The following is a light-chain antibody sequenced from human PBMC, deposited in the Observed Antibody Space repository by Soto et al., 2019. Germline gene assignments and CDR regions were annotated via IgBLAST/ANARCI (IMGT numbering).Light chain of an antibody. Sequence: SALTQPRSVSGSPGQSVTISCTGTSSDVGGYNYVSWYQQHPGKAPKLMIYDVSKRPSGVPDRFSGSKSGNTASLTISGLQAEDEADYYCCSYAGSRVVFGGGTKVTVL. J-gene: IGLJ2*01. V-gene: IGLV2-11*01. CDR2: DVS. CDR3: CSYAGSRVV. CDR1: SSDVGGYNY.